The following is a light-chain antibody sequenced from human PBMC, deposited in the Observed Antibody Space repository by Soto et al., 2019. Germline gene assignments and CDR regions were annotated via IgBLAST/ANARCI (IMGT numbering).Light chain of an antibody. CDR2: DTN. CDR3: LLSYPGAVV. V-gene: IGLV7-46*01. J-gene: IGLJ2*01. Sequence: AVVTQEPSLTVSPGGTVSLTCGSSTGAVTSGHYPYWIQQKPGQAPRTLIYDTNNKHSWTPARFSGSLLGGKAALTLSGAQPEDEAEYYCLLSYPGAVVFGGGTQLTVL. CDR1: TGAVTSGHY.